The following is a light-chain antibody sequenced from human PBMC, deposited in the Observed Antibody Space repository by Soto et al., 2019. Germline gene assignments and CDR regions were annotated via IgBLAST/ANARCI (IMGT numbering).Light chain of an antibody. Sequence: QSALTQPASVSGSPGQSITISCTGTSSDVGDNNYVSWYQQHPGKAPKLMIYDVTHRPSGISNRFSGSKSGNTASLTISGLQDEDEADYYCSSSTSSSTLYVFGTGTKLTVL. CDR3: SSSTSSSTLYV. CDR1: SSDVGDNNY. CDR2: DVT. J-gene: IGLJ1*01. V-gene: IGLV2-14*03.